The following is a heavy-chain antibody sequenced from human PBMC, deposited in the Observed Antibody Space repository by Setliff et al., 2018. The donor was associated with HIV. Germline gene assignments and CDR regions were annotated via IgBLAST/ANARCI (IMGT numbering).Heavy chain of an antibody. J-gene: IGHJ4*03. D-gene: IGHD1-20*01. CDR1: GYNFNTYG. Sequence: GASVKVSCKASGYNFNTYGVSWVRQAPGQGPEWMGWISGFNAKTLYAPKFQDSVTLTTDTSTTTAHMELRSLRIDDTAIYYCARANSLLQYNEGWSPENPFNIWGQGTLVTVSS. V-gene: IGHV1-18*01. CDR3: ARANSLLQYNEGWSPENPFNI. CDR2: ISGFNAKT.